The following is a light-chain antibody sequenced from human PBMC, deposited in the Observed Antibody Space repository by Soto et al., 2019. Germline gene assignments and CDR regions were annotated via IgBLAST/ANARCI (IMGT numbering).Light chain of an antibody. CDR1: SSDVGAYNY. J-gene: IGLJ1*01. Sequence: QSALTQPAPVSGSPGQSITISCTGTSSDVGAYNYVSWYQQHPGEAPKLIIYGVTNRPSGVSYRFSGSKSDYTASLTISGLQAEDEADYYCSSYSTSFFYVFGTGTKVTVL. CDR2: GVT. CDR3: SSYSTSFFYV. V-gene: IGLV2-14*01.